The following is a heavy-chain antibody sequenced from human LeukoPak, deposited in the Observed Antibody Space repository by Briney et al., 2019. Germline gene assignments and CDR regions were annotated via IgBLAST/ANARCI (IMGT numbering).Heavy chain of an antibody. CDR3: ARRNGKDIVPTFRRRYYFDY. CDR2: INHSGST. CDR1: GGSFSGYY. V-gene: IGHV4-34*01. Sequence: SETPSLTCAVYGGSFSGYYWSWIRQPPGKGLEWIGEINHSGSTNYNPSLKSRVTISINTSKNQFSLNLSSVTAADTALYYCARRNGKDIVPTFRRRYYFDYWGPGNLVTVSS. J-gene: IGHJ4*02. D-gene: IGHD5-12*01.